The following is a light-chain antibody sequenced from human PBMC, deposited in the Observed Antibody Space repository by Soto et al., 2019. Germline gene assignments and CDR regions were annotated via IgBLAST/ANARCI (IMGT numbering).Light chain of an antibody. V-gene: IGKV3-20*01. CDR1: QSVISSY. CDR3: QQYGSAPWT. CDR2: GAS. Sequence: EIVLTQSPGTLSLSPGERATLSCRASQSVISSYLAWYQQKPGQAPRPLIYGASSRAIGIPDRFSGSGSGTDFTRTISRLEPEEFAVYYCQQYGSAPWTFGQGTKVEIK. J-gene: IGKJ1*01.